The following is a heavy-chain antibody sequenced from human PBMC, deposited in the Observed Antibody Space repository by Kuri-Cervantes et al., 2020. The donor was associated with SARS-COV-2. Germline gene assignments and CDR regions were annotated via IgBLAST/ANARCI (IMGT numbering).Heavy chain of an antibody. CDR3: AKVKVDSNSWQPLDY. D-gene: IGHD6-13*01. CDR2: ISYDGSNK. J-gene: IGHJ4*02. Sequence: LSLTCAVSGLTFTSYAMHWVRQAPGKGLEWVALISYDGSNKYYGDSVKGRFTISRDNSKNTLYLQMNSLRAEDTAVYYCAKVKVDSNSWQPLDYWGQGTLVTVSS. V-gene: IGHV3-30*18. CDR1: GLTFTSYA.